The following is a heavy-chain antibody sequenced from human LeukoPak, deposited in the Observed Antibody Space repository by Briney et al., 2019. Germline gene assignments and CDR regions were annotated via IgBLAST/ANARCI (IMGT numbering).Heavy chain of an antibody. J-gene: IGHJ4*02. CDR3: ARGQHSYGYFNGFDY. D-gene: IGHD5-18*01. CDR2: IYYSGST. Sequence: SGTLSLTCTVSGGSISGSSYYWGWIRQPPGKGLEWIGYIYYSGSTNYNPSLESRVTMSVDTSKNQFSLKLSSVTAADTAVYYCARGQHSYGYFNGFDYWGQGTLVTVSS. V-gene: IGHV4-61*05. CDR1: GGSISGSSYY.